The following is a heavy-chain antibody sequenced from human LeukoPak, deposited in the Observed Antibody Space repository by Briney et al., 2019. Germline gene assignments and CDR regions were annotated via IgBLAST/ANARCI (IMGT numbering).Heavy chain of an antibody. Sequence: GGSLRLSCAASGLIVSSNYMSWVRQAPGKGLEWVSVLYTSGEADYADSVKGRFTISRDSSNNTLYLQMSSLRPEDTAVYYCTRDLNRGSYHWFDPWGQGTPVTVSS. CDR1: GLIVSSNY. D-gene: IGHD1-26*01. CDR3: TRDLNRGSYHWFDP. J-gene: IGHJ5*02. CDR2: LYTSGEA. V-gene: IGHV3-66*01.